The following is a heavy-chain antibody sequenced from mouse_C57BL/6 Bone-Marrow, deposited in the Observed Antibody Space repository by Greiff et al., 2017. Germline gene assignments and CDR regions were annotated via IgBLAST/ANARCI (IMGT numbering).Heavy chain of an antibody. D-gene: IGHD2-2*01. CDR3: ARGVTTGWFAY. CDR2: ISSGSSTI. CDR1: GFTFSDYG. Sequence: EVMLVESGGGLVKPGGSLKLSCAASGFTFSDYGMHWVRQAPEKGLEWVAYISSGSSTIYYADTVKGRFTISRDNAKNTLFLHMTSLRSEDTAMYYCARGVTTGWFAYWGQGTLVTVSA. V-gene: IGHV5-17*01. J-gene: IGHJ3*01.